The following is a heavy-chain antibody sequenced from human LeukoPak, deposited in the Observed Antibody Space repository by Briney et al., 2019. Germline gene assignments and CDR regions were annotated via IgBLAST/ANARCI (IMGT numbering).Heavy chain of an antibody. Sequence: SETLSLTCAVYGGSFSGYYWSWIRQPPGKGLEWIGEINHSGSTNYSPSHKSRVTISVDTSKNQFSLKLSSVTAADTAVYYCARGYCSSTSCYRGWFDPWGQGTLVTVSS. CDR2: INHSGST. CDR3: ARGYCSSTSCYRGWFDP. D-gene: IGHD2-2*01. V-gene: IGHV4-34*01. J-gene: IGHJ5*02. CDR1: GGSFSGYY.